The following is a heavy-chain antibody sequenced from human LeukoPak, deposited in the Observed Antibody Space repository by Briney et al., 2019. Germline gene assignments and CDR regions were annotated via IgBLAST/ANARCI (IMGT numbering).Heavy chain of an antibody. Sequence: GGSLRLSCAAPGFTFSDYYMTWIRQAPGKGLEWVSYISGVASDIYYADSVKGRFTISRDNAKNSVYLQMNSLRAEDTAVYYCARGGAHGMDVWGQGTTVTVSS. CDR2: ISGVASDI. D-gene: IGHD1-26*01. V-gene: IGHV3-11*01. CDR3: ARGGAHGMDV. CDR1: GFTFSDYY. J-gene: IGHJ6*02.